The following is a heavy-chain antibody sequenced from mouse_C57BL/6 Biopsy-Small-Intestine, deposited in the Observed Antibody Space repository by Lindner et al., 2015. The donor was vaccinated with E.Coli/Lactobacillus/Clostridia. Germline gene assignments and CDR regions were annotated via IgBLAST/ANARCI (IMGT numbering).Heavy chain of an antibody. J-gene: IGHJ4*01. CDR2: IYPNNGGT. V-gene: IGHV1-34*02. Sequence: VQLQESGPELVKPGASVKISCKASGYTFTDYNMDWVKQSHGKSLEWIGYIYPNNGGTGYNQKFKSKATLTVDKSSSTAYMELHSLTSEDSAVYYCARGAYYRYEGYAMDYWGRGTSVTVSS. CDR1: GYTFTDYN. D-gene: IGHD2-14*01. CDR3: ARGAYYRYEGYAMDY.